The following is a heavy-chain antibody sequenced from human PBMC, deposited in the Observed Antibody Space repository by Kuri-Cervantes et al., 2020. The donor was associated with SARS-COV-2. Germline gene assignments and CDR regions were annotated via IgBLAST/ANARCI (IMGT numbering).Heavy chain of an antibody. V-gene: IGHV4-39*01. CDR1: GGSISSSSYY. J-gene: IGHJ6*03. Sequence: SETLSLTGTVSGGSISSSSYYWGWIRQPPGKGLEWIGSIYYSGSTYYNPSLKSRVTISVDTSKNQFSLKLSSVTAADTAVYYCARIIVGATYYYYYYYMDVWGKGTTVTVSS. CDR2: IYYSGST. D-gene: IGHD1-26*01. CDR3: ARIIVGATYYYYYYYMDV.